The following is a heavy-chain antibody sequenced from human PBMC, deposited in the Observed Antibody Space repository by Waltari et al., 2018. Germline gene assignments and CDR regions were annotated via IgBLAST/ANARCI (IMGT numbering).Heavy chain of an antibody. D-gene: IGHD2-21*01. CDR3: AKAKAYCGGDCYYYYYYYMDV. V-gene: IGHV3-9*01. Sequence: EVQLVESGGGLVQPGRSLRLSCAASGFTFDDYAMHWVRQAPGTGLEWVSGISWNSGSIGYADSVKGRFTISRDNAKNSLYLQMNSLRAEDTALYYCAKAKAYCGGDCYYYYYYYMDVWGKGTTVTVSS. CDR2: ISWNSGSI. CDR1: GFTFDDYA. J-gene: IGHJ6*03.